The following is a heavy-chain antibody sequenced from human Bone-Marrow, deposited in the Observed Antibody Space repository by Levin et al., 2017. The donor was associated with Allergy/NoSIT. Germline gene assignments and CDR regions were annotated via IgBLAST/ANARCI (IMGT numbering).Heavy chain of an antibody. Sequence: GESLKISCAASGFTFSRYAMSWVRQAPGKGLEWVSSISGSGTITHYAESVKGRFTISRDISKNMLHLQMNSLRAEDTAIYFCAKEGLAVAGYYFDSWGQGTLVTVSS. CDR3: AKEGLAVAGYYFDS. CDR2: ISGSGTIT. V-gene: IGHV3-23*01. CDR1: GFTFSRYA. D-gene: IGHD6-19*01. J-gene: IGHJ4*02.